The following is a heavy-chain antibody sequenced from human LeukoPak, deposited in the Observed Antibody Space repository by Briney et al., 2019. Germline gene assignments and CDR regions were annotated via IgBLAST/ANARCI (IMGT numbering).Heavy chain of an antibody. Sequence: PGGSLRLSCAASGFTISSYSMNWVRQAPGKGLEWVSSISSSSSYIYYADSVKGRFTISRDNSKNTLYLQMNSLRAEDTAVYYCAKAGRYGDYRDYFDYWGQGTLVTVSS. CDR3: AKAGRYGDYRDYFDY. CDR1: GFTISSYS. V-gene: IGHV3-21*01. D-gene: IGHD4-17*01. CDR2: ISSSSSYI. J-gene: IGHJ4*02.